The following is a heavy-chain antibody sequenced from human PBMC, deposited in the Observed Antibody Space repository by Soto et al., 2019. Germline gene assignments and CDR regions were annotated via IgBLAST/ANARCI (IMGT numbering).Heavy chain of an antibody. CDR2: IYPSDSDT. Sequence: PGESLKISCKGSDYLFSPSWIAWLRQMPGKGLEWMAIIYPSDSDTRYSPSFRGQVTISADKSINTVYLQWSSLKASDTAVYYCARLYCGGDCYSFYYGMDVWGQGTTVTVSS. CDR3: ARLYCGGDCYSFYYGMDV. J-gene: IGHJ6*02. V-gene: IGHV5-51*01. CDR1: DYLFSPSW. D-gene: IGHD2-21*02.